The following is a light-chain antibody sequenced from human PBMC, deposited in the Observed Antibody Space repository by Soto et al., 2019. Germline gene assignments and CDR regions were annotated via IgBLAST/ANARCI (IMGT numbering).Light chain of an antibody. Sequence: EIVMTQSPATLSVSPGERATLSCRASQSVSSNLAWYQQKPGQAPRLLIYGASTRATGIPARFSGSGSGTEFRLTISSLQSEDFAVYYCQQYNNWPMYTFGQGTKLEI. CDR3: QQYNNWPMYT. J-gene: IGKJ2*01. CDR1: QSVSSN. V-gene: IGKV3-15*01. CDR2: GAS.